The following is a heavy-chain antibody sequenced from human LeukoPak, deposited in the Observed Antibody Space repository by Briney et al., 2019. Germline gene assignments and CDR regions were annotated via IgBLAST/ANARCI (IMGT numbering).Heavy chain of an antibody. D-gene: IGHD2-2*01. CDR1: GYTFTGYF. J-gene: IGHJ5*02. V-gene: IGHV1-2*02. CDR2: INPNSGGT. CDR3: ARKLLPAVTEGWFDP. Sequence: ASVKVSCKASGYTFTGYFMHWVRQAPGQGLEWMGWINPNSGGTKYAQKFQGRVTMTRDTSISTAYMELSSLTSDDTAVYYCARKLLPAVTEGWFDPWGQGTLVTVSS.